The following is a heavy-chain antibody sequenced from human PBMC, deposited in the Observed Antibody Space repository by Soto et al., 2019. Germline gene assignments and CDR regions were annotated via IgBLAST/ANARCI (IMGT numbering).Heavy chain of an antibody. CDR2: IIPIFGTA. D-gene: IGHD3-10*01. Sequence: QVQLVQSGAEVKKPGSSVKVSCKASGGTFSSYAISWVRQAPGQGLEWMGGIIPIFGTANYAQKIQGRVTFTADEPTSKADMEPRSLRSEDTGVYYCAREPSGGSGSYTYGMDVWGQGTTVTVSS. J-gene: IGHJ6*02. V-gene: IGHV1-69*12. CDR1: GGTFSSYA. CDR3: AREPSGGSGSYTYGMDV.